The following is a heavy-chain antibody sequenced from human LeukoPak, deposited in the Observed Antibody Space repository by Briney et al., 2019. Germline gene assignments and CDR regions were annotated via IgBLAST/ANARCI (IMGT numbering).Heavy chain of an antibody. J-gene: IGHJ5*02. CDR1: GFTISSYS. CDR3: ASIIAAAATNWFDP. D-gene: IGHD6-25*01. Sequence: GGSLRLSCAASGFTISSYSMSWVRQAPGKGLEWVSSISSTGSYIYYADSVKGRFTISRDNSKNSLYLQMNSLRAEDTAVYYCASIIAAAATNWFDPWGQGTLVTVSS. CDR2: ISSTGSYI. V-gene: IGHV3-21*01.